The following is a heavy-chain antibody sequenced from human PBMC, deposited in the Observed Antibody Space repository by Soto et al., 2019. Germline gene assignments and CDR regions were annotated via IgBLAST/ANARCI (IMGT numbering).Heavy chain of an antibody. Sequence: SETLSLTCTVSGGSISSYYCCWSRQPPGQGLEWIGYIYYSGSTYYNPSLKSRVTISVDTSKNQFSLKLSSVTAADTAVYYCARDIGYRYGNVKHNCFDPWGQGTLVTGSS. CDR2: IYYSGST. J-gene: IGHJ5*02. CDR1: GGSISSYY. V-gene: IGHV4-59*06. CDR3: ARDIGYRYGNVKHNCFDP. D-gene: IGHD5-18*01.